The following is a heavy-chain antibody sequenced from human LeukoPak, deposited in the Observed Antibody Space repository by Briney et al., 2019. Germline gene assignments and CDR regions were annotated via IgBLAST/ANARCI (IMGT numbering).Heavy chain of an antibody. CDR3: ARAFSTTAFDY. Sequence: ASVKVSCKASGYTSTGYYMHWVRQAPGQGPEWMGWINPNSGGTNYAQKFQGRVTMTRDTSISTAYMELSRLRSDDTAVYYCARAFSTTAFDYWGQGTLVTVSS. D-gene: IGHD4-17*01. CDR2: INPNSGGT. J-gene: IGHJ4*02. CDR1: GYTSTGYY. V-gene: IGHV1-2*02.